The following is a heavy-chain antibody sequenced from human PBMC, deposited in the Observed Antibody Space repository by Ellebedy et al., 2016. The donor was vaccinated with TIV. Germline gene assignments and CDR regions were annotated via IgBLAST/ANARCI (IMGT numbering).Heavy chain of an antibody. CDR3: ARGTYYDFWSGYYGDGDY. D-gene: IGHD3-3*01. V-gene: IGHV1-8*02. CDR1: GYTFTNYY. Sequence: ASVKVSXXASGYTFTNYYMHWVRQAPGQGLEWMGWMNPNSGNTGYAQKFQGRVTMTRNTSISTAYMELSSLRSEDTAVYYCARGTYYDFWSGYYGDGDYWGQGTLVTVSS. J-gene: IGHJ4*02. CDR2: MNPNSGNT.